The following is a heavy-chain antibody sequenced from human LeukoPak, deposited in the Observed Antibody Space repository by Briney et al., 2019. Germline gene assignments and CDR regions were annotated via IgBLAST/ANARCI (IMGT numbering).Heavy chain of an antibody. CDR1: GFTFSTYS. J-gene: IGHJ4*02. CDR2: ISSSGTYI. V-gene: IGHV3-21*01. Sequence: PGGSLRLFCAASGFTFSTYSMNWVRQAAGRGLEWVSSISSSGTYIYYADSMRGRFTISRDNSKNSLYLQMNSLRAEDTAVYYCASSFPRRDDYISNYFDYWGQGTLVTVSS. CDR3: ASSFPRRDDYISNYFDY. D-gene: IGHD5-24*01.